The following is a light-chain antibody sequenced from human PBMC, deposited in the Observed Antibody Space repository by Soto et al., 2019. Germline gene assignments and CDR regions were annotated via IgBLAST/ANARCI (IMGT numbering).Light chain of an antibody. J-gene: IGKJ1*01. CDR3: QQRSNWPPT. CDR1: QSVGRY. Sequence: ELVLTQSPATLSLSPGERATLSCRASQSVGRYLAWYQQKPGQAPRLLIYDTSNRAAGIPARFGGSGSGTDFTLTISSLEPEDFAIYSCQQRSNWPPTFGQGTKVDIK. V-gene: IGKV3-11*01. CDR2: DTS.